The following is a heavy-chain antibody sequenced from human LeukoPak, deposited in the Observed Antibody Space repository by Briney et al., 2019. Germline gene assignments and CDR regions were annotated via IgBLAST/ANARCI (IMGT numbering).Heavy chain of an antibody. CDR3: ARAGLYNWNYEGTAYFDY. CDR1: GFTFSSYS. Sequence: GGSLRLSCAASGFTFSSYSMNWVRQAPGKGLEWVAYISSSSSTILYADSVKGRFTTSRDNAKNSLYLQMNSLRAEDTALYYCARAGLYNWNYEGTAYFDYWGQGTLVTVSS. J-gene: IGHJ4*02. D-gene: IGHD1-7*01. CDR2: ISSSSSTI. V-gene: IGHV3-48*01.